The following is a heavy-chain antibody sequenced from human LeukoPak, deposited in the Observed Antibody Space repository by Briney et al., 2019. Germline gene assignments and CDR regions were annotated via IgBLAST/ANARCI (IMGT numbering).Heavy chain of an antibody. J-gene: IGHJ4*02. CDR3: ARATIVVVPAALGY. Sequence: ASVKVSCKASGYTFTGNYMHWVRQAPGQGLEWMGWINPNSGGTNYAQKFQGRVTMTRDTSISTAYMQLSRLRSDDTAVYYCARATIVVVPAALGYWGQGTLVTVSS. D-gene: IGHD2-2*01. V-gene: IGHV1-2*02. CDR1: GYTFTGNY. CDR2: INPNSGGT.